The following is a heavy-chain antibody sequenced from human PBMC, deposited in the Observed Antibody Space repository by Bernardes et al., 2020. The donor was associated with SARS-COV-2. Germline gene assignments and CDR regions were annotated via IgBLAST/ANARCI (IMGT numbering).Heavy chain of an antibody. J-gene: IGHJ5*02. Sequence: LSLTCTVSGGSISRYYWSWVRQPPGKGLEWIGHIYYSGSTNYNLSLKSRVTITVDTSENHFSLKLSSVTAADTAVYYCAKGGGRFSWFDPWGRGTLVTVSS. CDR2: IYYSGST. CDR3: AKGGGRFSWFDP. CDR1: GGSISRYY. D-gene: IGHD3-16*01. V-gene: IGHV4-59*12.